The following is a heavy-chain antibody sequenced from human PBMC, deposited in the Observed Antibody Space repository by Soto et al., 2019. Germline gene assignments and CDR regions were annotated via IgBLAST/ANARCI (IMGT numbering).Heavy chain of an antibody. D-gene: IGHD2-15*01. J-gene: IGHJ6*02. Sequence: QVQLVESGGGVVQPGRSLRLSCAASGFTFSSYGRHWVRQAPGKGLEWVAVIWNDGSNKYYADSVKGRFTISRDNSKNTLYLQMNSLRAEDTAVYYCASEYCSGGSCYYYGMDVWGQGTTVTVSS. CDR3: ASEYCSGGSCYYYGMDV. V-gene: IGHV3-33*01. CDR2: IWNDGSNK. CDR1: GFTFSSYG.